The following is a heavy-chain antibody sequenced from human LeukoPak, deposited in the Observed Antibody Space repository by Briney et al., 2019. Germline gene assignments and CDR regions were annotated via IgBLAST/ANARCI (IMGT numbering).Heavy chain of an antibody. CDR3: VRSDAGGGSYYYS. D-gene: IGHD1-26*01. CDR2: INSDGSST. CDR1: GFTFSSYW. V-gene: IGHV3-74*03. Sequence: GGSLRLSCAASGFTFSSYWMHWVRQGPGKGLVWVSRINSDGSSTTYADSVKGRFTISRDNPKNTLYLHMNSLRAEDTAVYYCVRSDAGGGSYYYSWGQGTLVTVSS. J-gene: IGHJ4*02.